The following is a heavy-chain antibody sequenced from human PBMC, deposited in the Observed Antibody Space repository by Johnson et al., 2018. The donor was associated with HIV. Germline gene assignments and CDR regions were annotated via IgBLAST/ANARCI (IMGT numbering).Heavy chain of an antibody. CDR1: GFTFSSYA. Sequence: VQLVESGGGLVKPGGSLRLSCAGSGFTFSSYAISWVRQAPGQGLEWVSTISGSGGSTYHADSVKGRFTISRDTAENLLYLQMHSLRPEDTAVYYCARLPSGYSRDAFDIWGQGTMVTVSS. V-gene: IGHV3-23*04. D-gene: IGHD5-18*01. CDR3: ARLPSGYSRDAFDI. CDR2: ISGSGGST. J-gene: IGHJ3*02.